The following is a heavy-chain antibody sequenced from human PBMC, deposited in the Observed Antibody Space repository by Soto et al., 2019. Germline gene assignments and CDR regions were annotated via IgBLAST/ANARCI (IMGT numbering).Heavy chain of an antibody. CDR2: ISGSGGST. CDR1: GFIFSSYA. V-gene: IGHV3-23*01. J-gene: IGHJ6*02. Sequence: EVQLLESGGGLVQPGGSLRLSCAASGFIFSSYAMSWVRQAPGKGLEWVSTISGSGGSTFYADSVKVRFTLSRDNSRNTLYLQMNSLIAEDTAVYYCSKPIETDDYHYYGMDVWGQGTTVTVSS. CDR3: SKPIETDDYHYYGMDV.